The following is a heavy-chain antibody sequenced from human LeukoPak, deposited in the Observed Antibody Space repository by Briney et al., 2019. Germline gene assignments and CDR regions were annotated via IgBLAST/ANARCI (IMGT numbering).Heavy chain of an antibody. CDR2: IIPLLDKP. J-gene: IGHJ4*02. CDR1: GGNFNPYA. V-gene: IGHV1-69*04. D-gene: IGHD4-17*01. CDR3: ARDRTTSVT. Sequence: ASVKVSCKASGGNFNPYAITWVRQAPGQGLEWMGRIIPLLDKPNYAHQFQGRVTMTADKSTSTAYMELNSLRSEDTAMYYCARDRTTSVTWGQGTLVTVSS.